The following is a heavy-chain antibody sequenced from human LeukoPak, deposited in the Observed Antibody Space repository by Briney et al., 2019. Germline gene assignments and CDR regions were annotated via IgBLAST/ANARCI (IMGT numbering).Heavy chain of an antibody. V-gene: IGHV1-2*02. D-gene: IGHD3-10*01. Sequence: ASVKVSCKASGYTFTGYYMHWVRQAPGQGLEWMGWINPNSGGTNYAQRLQGRVTMTTDTSTSTAYMELRSLRSDDTAVYYCARDYPQFGSFDYWGQGTLVTVSS. J-gene: IGHJ4*02. CDR1: GYTFTGYY. CDR3: ARDYPQFGSFDY. CDR2: INPNSGGT.